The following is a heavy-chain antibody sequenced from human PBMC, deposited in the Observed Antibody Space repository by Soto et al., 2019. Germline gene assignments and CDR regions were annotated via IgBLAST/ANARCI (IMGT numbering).Heavy chain of an antibody. J-gene: IGHJ4*02. CDR1: GGAISGRSNY. CDR3: ARRIVATETFDY. D-gene: IGHD5-12*01. CDR2: IYSGGST. Sequence: PSETLSLTCNVSGGAISGRSNYWGWIRQPPGKGLEYIGSIYSGGSTYYNPSLKSRVTLSVDTSQNQFFLRLTSVTAADTAVYYCARRIVATETFDYWGQGTLVTVSS. V-gene: IGHV4-39*01.